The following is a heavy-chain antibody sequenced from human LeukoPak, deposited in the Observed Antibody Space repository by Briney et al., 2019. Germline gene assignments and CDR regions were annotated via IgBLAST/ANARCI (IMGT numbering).Heavy chain of an antibody. CDR2: IYYSGST. CDR3: ARDGLRRILHYYDSSGFDP. J-gene: IGHJ5*02. D-gene: IGHD3-22*01. V-gene: IGHV4-39*07. Sequence: SETLSLTCTVSGGSISSYYWGWIRQPPGKGLEWIGSIYYSGSTYYNPSLKSRVTISVDTSKNQFSLKLSSVTAADTAVYYCARDGLRRILHYYDSSGFDPWGQGTLVTVSS. CDR1: GGSISSYY.